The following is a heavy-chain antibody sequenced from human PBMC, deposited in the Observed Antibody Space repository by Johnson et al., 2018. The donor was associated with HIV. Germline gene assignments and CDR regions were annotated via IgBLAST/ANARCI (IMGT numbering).Heavy chain of an antibody. J-gene: IGHJ3*02. CDR3: ARGTGTDDAFDI. Sequence: QVQLVESGGGVVRPGGSLRLSCAASGFTFDDYGMTWVRQAPGKGLEWAAVISYDGSDKYYADSVQGRFTISRDNSKNTLYLQMNSLRAEDTAVYYCARGTGTDDAFDIWGQGTMVTVSS. D-gene: IGHD1-1*01. CDR2: ISYDGSDK. V-gene: IGHV3-30*03. CDR1: GFTFDDYG.